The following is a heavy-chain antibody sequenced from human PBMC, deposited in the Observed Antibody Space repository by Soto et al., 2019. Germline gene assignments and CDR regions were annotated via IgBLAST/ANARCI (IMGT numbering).Heavy chain of an antibody. D-gene: IGHD6-19*01. Sequence: PGGSLRLSCGASGFIFSDHYMDWVRQAPGKGLEWVGRNRNKANSYTSEYAASVKGRFTIPRDDSTNSVYLQMNSLKTEDTAVYYCTRGQYNTGWNADYWGQGSLVTVSS. V-gene: IGHV3-72*01. J-gene: IGHJ4*02. CDR1: GFIFSDHY. CDR2: NRNKANSYTS. CDR3: TRGQYNTGWNADY.